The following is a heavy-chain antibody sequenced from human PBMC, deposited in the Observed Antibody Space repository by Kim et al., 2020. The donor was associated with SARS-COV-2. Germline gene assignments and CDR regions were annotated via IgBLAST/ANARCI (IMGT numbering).Heavy chain of an antibody. CDR3: AKARFLEWLFAEYNWFDP. J-gene: IGHJ5*02. D-gene: IGHD3-3*01. Sequence: VKGRFTISRDNSKNTLYLQMNSLRAEDTAVYYCAKARFLEWLFAEYNWFDPWGQGTLVTVSS. V-gene: IGHV3-30*02.